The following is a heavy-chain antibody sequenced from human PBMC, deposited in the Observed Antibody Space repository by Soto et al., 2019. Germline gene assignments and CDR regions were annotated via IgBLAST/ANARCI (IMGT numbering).Heavy chain of an antibody. CDR1: GFTFSDEN. J-gene: IGHJ6*02. D-gene: IGHD2-2*01. V-gene: IGHV3-21*06. CDR2: ISGGGSYI. CDR3: ARDSDCHSTSCFFPPHV. Sequence: XESLRLSCSASGFTFSDENMSWVRQVPGKGLEWVSGISGGGSYIFYADPVQGRFSISRDNAKNSLFLEMNRLRVEDTAVYYCARDSDCHSTSCFFPPHVWGQGTTVTVSS.